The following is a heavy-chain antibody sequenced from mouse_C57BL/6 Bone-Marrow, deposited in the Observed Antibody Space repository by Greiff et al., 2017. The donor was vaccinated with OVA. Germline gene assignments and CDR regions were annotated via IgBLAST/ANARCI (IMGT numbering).Heavy chain of an antibody. V-gene: IGHV1-64*01. Sequence: QVQLQQPGAELVKPGASVKLSCKASGYTFTSYWMHWVKQRPGQGLEWIGMINPNSGSTNYNEKFKSKATLTVDKSSSTAYMQLSSLTSEDSAVYYGARSCYYYGSSSFAYWGQGTPVTVSA. CDR3: ARSCYYYGSSSFAY. CDR1: GYTFTSYW. J-gene: IGHJ3*01. D-gene: IGHD1-1*01. CDR2: INPNSGST.